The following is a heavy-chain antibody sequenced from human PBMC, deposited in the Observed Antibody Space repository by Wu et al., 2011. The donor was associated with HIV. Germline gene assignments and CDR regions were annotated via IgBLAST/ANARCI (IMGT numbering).Heavy chain of an antibody. D-gene: IGHD3-3*01. V-gene: IGHV1-2*02. CDR3: ARAYDLWSGSGYYYYMDV. Sequence: SVKVSCKASRYTFADYFIHWVRQAPGQGLEWMGWINPNSGGTNYVQKFQGRVSMTRDTSISTAYMELSRLRSDDTAVYYCARAYDLWSGSGYYYYMDVWGKGTTVSVSS. J-gene: IGHJ6*03. CDR2: INPNSGGT. CDR1: RYTFADYF.